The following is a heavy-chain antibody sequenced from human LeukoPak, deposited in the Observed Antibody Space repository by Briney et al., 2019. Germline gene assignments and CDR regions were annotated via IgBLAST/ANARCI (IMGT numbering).Heavy chain of an antibody. Sequence: SETLSLTCTVSGGSISSRPYCWGWIRQPPGKGLEWLGNFYYSGSTYYEPSLKSRVTISVDTSKNQFSLKLSSVTAADTAVYYCARAGSYPHDLRWNAFDIWGQGTVVTVSS. CDR2: FYYSGST. CDR3: ARAGSYPHDLRWNAFDI. V-gene: IGHV4-39*07. D-gene: IGHD1-26*01. CDR1: GGSISSRPYC. J-gene: IGHJ3*02.